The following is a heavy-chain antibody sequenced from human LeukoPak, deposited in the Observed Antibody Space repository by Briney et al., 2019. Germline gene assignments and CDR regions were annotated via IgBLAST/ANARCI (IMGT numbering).Heavy chain of an antibody. V-gene: IGHV1-8*01. J-gene: IGHJ5*02. CDR3: ARGRGSGHKENWFDP. CDR2: MNADSGNT. D-gene: IGHD6-19*01. CDR1: VYTFTTYD. Sequence: ASVKVSCKASVYTFTTYDINWGRQATGQRLEWMGWMNADSGNTGYTQKFQGRVTMTRNTSISTAYMELSSLRSEDTAVYYCARGRGSGHKENWFDPWGQGTLVTVSS.